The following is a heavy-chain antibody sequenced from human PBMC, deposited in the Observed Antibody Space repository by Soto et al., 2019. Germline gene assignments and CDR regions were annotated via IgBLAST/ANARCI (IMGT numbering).Heavy chain of an antibody. D-gene: IGHD1-26*01. CDR1: GGSFSGYY. V-gene: IGHV4-34*01. CDR3: ARAYTGSYLGRYFDY. J-gene: IGHJ4*02. Sequence: SETLSLTCAVYGGSFSGYYWSWIRQPPGKGLEWIGEINHSGSTNYNPSLKSRVTISVDTSKNQFSLKLSSVTAADTAVYYCARAYTGSYLGRYFDYWGQGTLVTVSS. CDR2: INHSGST.